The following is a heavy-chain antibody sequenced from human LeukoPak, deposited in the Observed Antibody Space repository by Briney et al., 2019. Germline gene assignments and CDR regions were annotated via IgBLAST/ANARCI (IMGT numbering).Heavy chain of an antibody. J-gene: IGHJ4*02. D-gene: IGHD1-26*01. CDR1: GLTFSSSA. V-gene: IGHV3-30*04. CDR3: ARVGGVTPFFYFDF. Sequence: GRSLRLSCAASGLTFSSSAMHWVRQAPGKGLEWVAFISYDGSTKYYADSVKGRFTISRDNSKNTLYLQMNSLRVEDTAEYYCARVGGVTPFFYFDFWGQGTLVTVSS. CDR2: ISYDGSTK.